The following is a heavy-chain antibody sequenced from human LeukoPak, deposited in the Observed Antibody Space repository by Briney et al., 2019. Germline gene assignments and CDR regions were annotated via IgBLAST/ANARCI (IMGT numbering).Heavy chain of an antibody. Sequence: ASVKVSCKASGYTFTSYGISWVRQAPGQGLEWIGWISAYNGNTNYAQKLQGRVTMTTDTSTSTAYMELRSLRSDDTAVYYCARGGCSSTSCYPFDYWGQGTLVTVSS. D-gene: IGHD2-2*01. V-gene: IGHV1-18*01. J-gene: IGHJ4*02. CDR1: GYTFTSYG. CDR2: ISAYNGNT. CDR3: ARGGCSSTSCYPFDY.